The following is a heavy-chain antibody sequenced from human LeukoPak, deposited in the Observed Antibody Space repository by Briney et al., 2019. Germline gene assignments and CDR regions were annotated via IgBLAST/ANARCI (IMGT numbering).Heavy chain of an antibody. D-gene: IGHD3-9*01. Sequence: EASVKVSFKASGYTFTGYYMHWVRQATGQGLAWMGWMNPNSGNTGYAQKFQGRVTMTRNTSISTAYMELSSLRSEDTAVYYCARGDDRVELRYFDWLSRDRDAFDIWGQGTMVTVSS. CDR2: MNPNSGNT. CDR3: ARGDDRVELRYFDWLSRDRDAFDI. V-gene: IGHV1-8*02. J-gene: IGHJ3*02. CDR1: GYTFTGYY.